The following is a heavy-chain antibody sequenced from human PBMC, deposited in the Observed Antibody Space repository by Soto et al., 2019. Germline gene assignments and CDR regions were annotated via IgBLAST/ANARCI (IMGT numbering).Heavy chain of an antibody. V-gene: IGHV3-15*01. J-gene: IGHJ4*02. Sequence: GGSLRLSCAASGFTFSNAWMSWVRQAPGKGLEWVGRIKSKTDGGTTDYAAPVNGRFTISRDDSKNTLYLQMNSLKTEDTAVYYCTTDWPTGYSYGPSVGGQGTLVTVSS. CDR1: GFTFSNAW. CDR2: IKSKTDGGTT. D-gene: IGHD5-18*01. CDR3: TTDWPTGYSYGPSV.